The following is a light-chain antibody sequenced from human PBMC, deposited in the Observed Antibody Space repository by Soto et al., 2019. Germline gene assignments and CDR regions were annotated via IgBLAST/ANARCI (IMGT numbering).Light chain of an antibody. CDR1: QSVSSSY. CDR2: GAS. V-gene: IGKV3-20*01. J-gene: IGKJ1*01. Sequence: EILMTQSPATLSLSPGERATLSCRASQSVSSSYLAWYQQKPGQAPRLLIYGASSRATGIPDRFSGGGSGTDFTLTISRLEPEDFAVYYCQQYGSSPTFGQGTKVDIK. CDR3: QQYGSSPT.